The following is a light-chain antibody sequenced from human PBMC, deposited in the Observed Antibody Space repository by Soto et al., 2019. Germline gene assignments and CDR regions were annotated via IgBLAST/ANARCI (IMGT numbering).Light chain of an antibody. J-gene: IGLJ2*01. V-gene: IGLV1-44*01. CDR2: YNN. Sequence: QSVLTQPPSASGTPGQRVTISCSGSSSNIGSNIVKWYQQLPGTAPKLLIYYNNLRPSGVPDRFSGSKSGTSASLAISGLQSEDEADYYCAAWDDSLNGVVFGGGTKVTVL. CDR1: SSNIGSNI. CDR3: AAWDDSLNGVV.